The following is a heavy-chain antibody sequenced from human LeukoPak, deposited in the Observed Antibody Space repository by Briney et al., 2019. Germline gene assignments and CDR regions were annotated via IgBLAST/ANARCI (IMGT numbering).Heavy chain of an antibody. CDR3: ARASHPPRRGITIFGVVTKSYAFDI. CDR2: IYHSGST. Sequence: SQTLSLTCTVSGGSISSGGYYWSWIRQPPGKGLEWIGYIYHSGSTYYNPSLKSRVTISVDRSKNQFSLKLSSVTAADTAVYYCARASHPPRRGITIFGVVTKSYAFDIWGQGTMVTVSS. D-gene: IGHD3-3*01. CDR1: GGSISSGGYY. J-gene: IGHJ3*02. V-gene: IGHV4-30-2*01.